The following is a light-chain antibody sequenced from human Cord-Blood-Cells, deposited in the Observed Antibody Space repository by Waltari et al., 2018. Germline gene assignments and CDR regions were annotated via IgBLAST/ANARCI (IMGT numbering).Light chain of an antibody. CDR3: SSYTSSSTWV. Sequence: QSALTQPASVSGSPGQWITISCTGTSRDVGGYNYVSWYQQHPGKAPKRMIYDVSNRPSGVSNRFSGSKSGNTASLTISGLQAEDEADYYCSSYTSSSTWVFGGGTKLTVL. CDR2: DVS. V-gene: IGLV2-14*03. J-gene: IGLJ3*02. CDR1: SRDVGGYNY.